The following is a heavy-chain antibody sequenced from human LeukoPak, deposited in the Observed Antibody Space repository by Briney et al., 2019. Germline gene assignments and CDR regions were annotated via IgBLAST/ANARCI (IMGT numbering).Heavy chain of an antibody. Sequence: SETLSLTCTVSGASVSSASYWTWIRQPPGKGVEWIAHIYNGVNANYNPSLKSRVTISVDTSKNQFSLRLNSVTAADTAVYYCARSRAFNSGAFDPWGQGSLVTVSS. V-gene: IGHV4-61*01. J-gene: IGHJ5*02. CDR1: GASVSSASY. CDR3: ARSRAFNSGAFDP. CDR2: IYNGVNA. D-gene: IGHD1-26*01.